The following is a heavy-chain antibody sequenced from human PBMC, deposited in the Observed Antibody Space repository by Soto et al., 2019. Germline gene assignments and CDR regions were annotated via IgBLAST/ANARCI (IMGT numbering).Heavy chain of an antibody. J-gene: IGHJ5*02. V-gene: IGHV4-59*01. CDR3: ARDITTRENWFDP. CDR1: GGSISSYY. D-gene: IGHD3-22*01. CDR2: IYYSGST. Sequence: SETLSLTCTVSGGSISSYYWSWIRQPPGKGLEWIGDIYYSGSTNYNPSLKSRVTISVDTSKNQFSLKLSSVTAADTAVYYCARDITTRENWFDPWGQGTLVTVSS.